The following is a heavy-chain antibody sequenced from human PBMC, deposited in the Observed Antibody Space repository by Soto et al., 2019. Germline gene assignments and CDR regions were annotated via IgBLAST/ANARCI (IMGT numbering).Heavy chain of an antibody. Sequence: QVQLVQSGTEVKKPGASMKISCKASGFTFTNYYMHWVRQAPGQGLEWMGILNPTDGTTTYAEKFRGRVTMTRDTATTTVHLELSTQTSAETAVFHGGRAPHNDRGLDPWGQETLVIVSS. V-gene: IGHV1-46*01. D-gene: IGHD1-1*01. CDR2: LNPTDGTT. CDR1: GFTFTNYY. J-gene: IGHJ5*02. CDR3: GRAPHNDRGLDP.